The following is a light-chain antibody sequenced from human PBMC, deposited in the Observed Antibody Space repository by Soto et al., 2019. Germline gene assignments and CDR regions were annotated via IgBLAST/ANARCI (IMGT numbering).Light chain of an antibody. J-gene: IGLJ2*01. Sequence: QPVLTQSPSASASLGASVKLTCTLSSGHSNYAIAWHQQQSEKGPRYLMKLNSDGSHSKGDGIPDRFSGSSSGAERYLTISSPQSEDEADYYCQTWGSGIVVFGGGTKVTVL. V-gene: IGLV4-69*01. CDR1: SGHSNYA. CDR2: LNSDGSH. CDR3: QTWGSGIVV.